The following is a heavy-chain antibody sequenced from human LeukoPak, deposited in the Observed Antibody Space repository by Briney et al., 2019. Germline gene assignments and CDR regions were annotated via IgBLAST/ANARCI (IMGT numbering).Heavy chain of an antibody. V-gene: IGHV3-21*06. Sequence: VGSLRLSCAASGFTFSHYSMNWVRQAPGKGLEWVASISSGSTYIYYADSMRGRFTISRDHAKSSLYLQKHSLTAEDTAVYYCASSGSGWSFDYWGQGALVIVSS. CDR3: ASSGSGWSFDY. CDR1: GFTFSHYS. D-gene: IGHD6-19*01. CDR2: ISSGSTYI. J-gene: IGHJ4*02.